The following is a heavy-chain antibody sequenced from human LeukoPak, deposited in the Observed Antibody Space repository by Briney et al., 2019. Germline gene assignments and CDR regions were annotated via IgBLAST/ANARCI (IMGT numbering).Heavy chain of an antibody. J-gene: IGHJ6*02. CDR2: ISAYNGNT. V-gene: IGHV1-18*01. Sequence: EASVKVSCKASGYTFTSYGISWVRQAPGQGLEWMGWISAYNGNTNYAQKLQGRVTMTTDTSTSTAYMELRSLRSDDTAVYYCARTITGEYGIQYYGMDVWGQGTTVTVSS. CDR3: ARTITGEYGIQYYGMDV. D-gene: IGHD4-17*01. CDR1: GYTFTSYG.